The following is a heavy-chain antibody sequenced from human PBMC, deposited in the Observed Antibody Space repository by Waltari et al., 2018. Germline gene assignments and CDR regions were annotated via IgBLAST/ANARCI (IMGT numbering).Heavy chain of an antibody. V-gene: IGHV5-51*01. Sequence: EVQLVQSGAEVKKPGESLKISCKGSGYSVTSYWIGWVREMPGKGLEWMGIIYPGYSDTRYSPAFHGQVTISADQSLSTAYLQWSSLKASDSAMYYCARQSSSRTDYWGQGTLVTVSS. J-gene: IGHJ4*02. CDR2: IYPGYSDT. CDR3: ARQSSSRTDY. D-gene: IGHD6-13*01. CDR1: GYSVTSYW.